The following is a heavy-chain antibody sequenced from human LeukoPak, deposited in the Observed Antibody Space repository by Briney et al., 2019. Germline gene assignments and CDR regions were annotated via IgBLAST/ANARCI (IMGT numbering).Heavy chain of an antibody. V-gene: IGHV3-30*04. CDR1: GFTFSSYA. D-gene: IGHD1-26*01. Sequence: PGGTLRLSCAASGFTFSSYAMHWVRQAPGKGLERVAVISYDGSNKYYADSVKGRFTISRDNSKNTLYLQMNSLRAEDTAVYYCAQLLVGATPGAFDIWGQGTMVTVSS. J-gene: IGHJ3*02. CDR2: ISYDGSNK. CDR3: AQLLVGATPGAFDI.